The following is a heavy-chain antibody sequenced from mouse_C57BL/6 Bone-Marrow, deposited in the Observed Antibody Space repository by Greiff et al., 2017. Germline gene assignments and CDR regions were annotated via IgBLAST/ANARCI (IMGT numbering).Heavy chain of an antibody. J-gene: IGHJ4*01. CDR1: GFSLTSYA. CDR2: IWTGGGT. D-gene: IGHD3-3*01. Sequence: QVKLQQSGPGLVAPSQSLSITCTVSGFSLTSYAISWVRQPPGKGLEWLGVIWTGGGTNYNSALKSRLSISKETSKSQVFLKMNSRQTDDTARYYCARNGGTYEAMDYWGQGTSVTVSS. CDR3: ARNGGTYEAMDY. V-gene: IGHV2-9-1*01.